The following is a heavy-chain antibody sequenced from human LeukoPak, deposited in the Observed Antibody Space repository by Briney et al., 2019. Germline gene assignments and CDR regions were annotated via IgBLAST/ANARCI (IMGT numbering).Heavy chain of an antibody. CDR3: ASTPRSWYSDY. V-gene: IGHV3-48*01. Sequence: RGSLRLSCAASGFTFSNYNMKWVRQAPGKGLEWVSYITTRRSTIHYADSVKGRFTISRDNAKNSLYLQMNSLRAEDTAVYYCASTPRSWYSDYWGQGTLVTLSS. D-gene: IGHD6-13*01. CDR2: ITTRRSTI. CDR1: GFTFSNYN. J-gene: IGHJ4*02.